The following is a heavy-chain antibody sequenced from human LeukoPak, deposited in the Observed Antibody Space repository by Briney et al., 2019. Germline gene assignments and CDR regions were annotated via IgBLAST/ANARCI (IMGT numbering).Heavy chain of an antibody. J-gene: IGHJ4*02. CDR2: ISSSGSTI. V-gene: IGHV3-48*04. CDR1: ELTFSSYN. Sequence: SGGSLRLSCVASELTFSSYNMNWVRQAPGKGLEWVSYISSSGSTIYYADSVKGRFTISRDNAKNSLYLQMNSLRAEDTAVYYCASIGVAVAAVAINSFDYWGQGTLVTVSS. D-gene: IGHD6-19*01. CDR3: ASIGVAVAAVAINSFDY.